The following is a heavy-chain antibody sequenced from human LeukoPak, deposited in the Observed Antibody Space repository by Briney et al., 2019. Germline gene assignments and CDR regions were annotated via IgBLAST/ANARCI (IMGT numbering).Heavy chain of an antibody. CDR2: IYYSGST. CDR1: GGSISSGGYY. D-gene: IGHD6-13*01. V-gene: IGHV4-31*03. CDR3: ASGIEAAANYFDY. Sequence: SETLSLTCTVSGGSISSGGYYWSWIRQHPGKGLEWIGYIYYSGSTYYNPSLKSRVTISVDTFKNQFSLKLSSVTAADTAVYYCASGIEAAANYFDYWGQGTLVTVSS. J-gene: IGHJ4*02.